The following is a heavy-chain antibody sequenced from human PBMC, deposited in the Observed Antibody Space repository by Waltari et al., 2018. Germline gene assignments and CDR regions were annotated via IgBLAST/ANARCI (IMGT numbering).Heavy chain of an antibody. Sequence: EVQLVESGGGLVKPGGSLRLSCAASGFTFSSYSMNWVRQAPGKGLEWVSSISSSSYIYYADSVKGRFTISRDNAKNSLYLQMNSLRAEDTAVYYCARSPGVPAAMDYWGQGTLVTVSS. CDR1: GFTFSSYS. CDR3: ARSPGVPAAMDY. V-gene: IGHV3-21*01. CDR2: ISSSSYI. J-gene: IGHJ4*02. D-gene: IGHD2-2*01.